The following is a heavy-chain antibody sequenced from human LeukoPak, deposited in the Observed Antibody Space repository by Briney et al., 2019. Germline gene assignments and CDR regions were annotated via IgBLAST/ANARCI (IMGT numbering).Heavy chain of an antibody. J-gene: IGHJ3*02. CDR1: GDTFSNST. CDR2: IIPILGVA. V-gene: IGHV1-69*02. Sequence: SVKVSCKAFGDTFSNSTINWVRQAPGQGLEWMGRIIPILGVANYAQKFQGKVTITADKSTTTAYMELSSLRSEDTAVYYCARVLFAKYDAFDIWGQGTMVTVST. CDR3: ARVLFAKYDAFDI.